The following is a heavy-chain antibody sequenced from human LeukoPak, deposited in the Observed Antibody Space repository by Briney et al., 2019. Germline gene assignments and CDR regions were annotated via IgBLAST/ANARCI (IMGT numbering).Heavy chain of an antibody. J-gene: IGHJ5*02. Sequence: PGGSLRLSCAASGFTFSSYAMHWVRQAPGKGLEYVSAISSNGGSTYYANSVKGRFTISRDNSKNTLYLQMGSLRAEDMAVYYCARDGGAAAGFGENWFDPWGQGTLVTVSS. CDR2: ISSNGGST. CDR3: ARDGGAAAGFGENWFDP. D-gene: IGHD6-13*01. CDR1: GFTFSSYA. V-gene: IGHV3-64*01.